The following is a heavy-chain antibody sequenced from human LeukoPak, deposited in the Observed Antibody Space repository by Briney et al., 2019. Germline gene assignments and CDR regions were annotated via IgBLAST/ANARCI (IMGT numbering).Heavy chain of an antibody. J-gene: IGHJ3*02. Sequence: PGGSLRLSCAAFGFTFSNYDMHWVRQATGKGLEWVSGIGTAGDTYYLDSVKGRFTISRENAKNSFYLQMNSLRAGDTAVYYCARDGRRRAFDIWGQGTMVTVSS. D-gene: IGHD3/OR15-3a*01. CDR1: GFTFSNYD. CDR2: IGTAGDT. CDR3: ARDGRRRAFDI. V-gene: IGHV3-13*01.